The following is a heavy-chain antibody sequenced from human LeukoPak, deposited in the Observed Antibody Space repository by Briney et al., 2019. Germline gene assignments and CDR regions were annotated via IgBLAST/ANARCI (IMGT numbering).Heavy chain of an antibody. V-gene: IGHV3-9*01. CDR2: ISWNSGSI. J-gene: IGHJ4*02. CDR1: GFTFDDYA. D-gene: IGHD6-19*01. Sequence: SLRLSCAASGFTFDDYAMHWVRQAPGKGLEWVSGISWNSGSIGYADSVKGRFTISRDNAKNSLYLQMNSLRAEDTALYYCAKASGQKSSRRAFDYWGQGTLVTVSS. CDR3: AKASGQKSSRRAFDY.